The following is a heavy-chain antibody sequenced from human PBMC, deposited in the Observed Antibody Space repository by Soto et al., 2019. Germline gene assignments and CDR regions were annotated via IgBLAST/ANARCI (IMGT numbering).Heavy chain of an antibody. V-gene: IGHV1-3*01. CDR2: INADNGNT. D-gene: IGHD6-19*01. J-gene: IGHJ4*02. CDR1: GYTFTSYA. Sequence: ASVKVSCKASGYTFTSYAMHWVRQAPGQRLEWMGWINADNGNTNYSQKFQGRVTITRDTSTSTAYMELRSLRSEDTAVYYCARDRNVAVAGGSFDYWGQGTLVTVSS. CDR3: ARDRNVAVAGGSFDY.